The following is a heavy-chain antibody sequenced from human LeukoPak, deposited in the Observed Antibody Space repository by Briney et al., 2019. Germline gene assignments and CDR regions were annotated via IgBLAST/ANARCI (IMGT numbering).Heavy chain of an antibody. CDR3: ARFLKKQQLVGNWFDP. CDR1: GYSFTSYW. D-gene: IGHD6-13*01. CDR2: IQPGDSDA. V-gene: IGHV5-51*01. J-gene: IGHJ5*02. Sequence: GESLKISCKGFGYSFTSYWIGWVRQMPGKGLEWMGIIQPGDSDARYSPSFRGQVTISADKSIRTAYLQWNSLKASDTAMYYCARFLKKQQLVGNWFDPWGQGTLVTVSS.